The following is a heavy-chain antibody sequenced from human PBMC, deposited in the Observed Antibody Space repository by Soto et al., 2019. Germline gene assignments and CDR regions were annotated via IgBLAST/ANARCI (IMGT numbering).Heavy chain of an antibody. J-gene: IGHJ6*03. CDR1: GFTFSDYY. D-gene: IGHD3-3*01. Sequence: GGSLRLSCAASGFTFSDYYMSWILQAPWKGLEWVSYISSSGGTIYYADSVKGRFTISRDNAKNSLYLQMNSLRAEDTAVYYCARAYYDFWSTYYYYYMDVWGKGTTVTVSS. V-gene: IGHV3-11*01. CDR2: ISSSGGTI. CDR3: ARAYYDFWSTYYYYYMDV.